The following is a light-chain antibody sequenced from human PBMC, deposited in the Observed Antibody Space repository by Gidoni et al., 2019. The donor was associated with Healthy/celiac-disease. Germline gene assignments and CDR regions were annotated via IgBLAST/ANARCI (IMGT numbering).Light chain of an antibody. J-gene: IGKJ1*01. CDR1: QSISSL. CDR2: KAS. Sequence: IQMTQSPSTLSASVGDRVTITCRASQSISSLLAWYQQKPGKAPKLRNYKASSLESGVPSRFSSSGSGTEFTLTISSLQPDDFATYYCQQYNSYPTFGQGTKVEIK. CDR3: QQYNSYPT. V-gene: IGKV1-5*03.